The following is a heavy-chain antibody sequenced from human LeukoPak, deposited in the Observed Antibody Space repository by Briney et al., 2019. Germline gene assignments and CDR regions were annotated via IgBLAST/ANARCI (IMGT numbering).Heavy chain of an antibody. V-gene: IGHV3-43*02. J-gene: IGHJ4*02. CDR1: GFTFDDYA. D-gene: IGHD3-22*01. Sequence: GGSLRLSCAASGFTFDDYAMHWVRQAPGKGLEWVSLISGDGGSTYYADSVKGRFTISRDNSKNSLYLQMNSLRTEDTALYYCAKVTYYYDSSGYSLDYWGQGTLVTVSS. CDR2: ISGDGGST. CDR3: AKVTYYYDSSGYSLDY.